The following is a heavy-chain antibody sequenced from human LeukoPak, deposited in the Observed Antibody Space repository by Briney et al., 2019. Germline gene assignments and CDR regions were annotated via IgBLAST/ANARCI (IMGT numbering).Heavy chain of an antibody. J-gene: IGHJ4*02. D-gene: IGHD2-15*01. CDR3: ARDYGGRELGYCSGGSCPGTLGY. Sequence: QPGRSLRLSCAASGFTFSSYAMHWVCQAPGKGLEWVAVISYDGSNKYYADSVKGRFTISGDNSKNTLYLQMNSLRAEDTAVYYCARDYGGRELGYCSGGSCPGTLGYWGQGTLVTVSS. CDR2: ISYDGSNK. CDR1: GFTFSSYA. V-gene: IGHV3-30*04.